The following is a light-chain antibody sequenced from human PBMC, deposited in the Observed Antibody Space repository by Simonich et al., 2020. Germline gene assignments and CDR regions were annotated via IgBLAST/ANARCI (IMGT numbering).Light chain of an antibody. CDR3: SSYTSSSAWV. Sequence: QSALTQPASVSGSPGQSITISCTGTTRDVGGYNYVSWYQQPPGKAPKLMIYDVRKRPSGVSNRFSGSKSGNTASLTISGLQAEDEADYYCSSYTSSSAWVFGGGTKLTVL. CDR1: TRDVGGYNY. V-gene: IGLV2-14*03. CDR2: DVR. J-gene: IGLJ3*02.